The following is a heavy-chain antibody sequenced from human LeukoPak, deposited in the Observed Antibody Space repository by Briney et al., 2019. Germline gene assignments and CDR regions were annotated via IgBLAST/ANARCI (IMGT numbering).Heavy chain of an antibody. V-gene: IGHV3-30*04. D-gene: IGHD5-18*01. J-gene: IGHJ4*02. Sequence: GRSLRLSCAASGFTFSNYAMHWVRQAPGKGLEWLAIVSYDGTNKYSADSVKGRFTISRDNSKNMVFLQVNSLRAEDTAAYYCARDHGYTYSKDRFDYWGQGTLVTVSS. CDR3: ARDHGYTYSKDRFDY. CDR1: GFTFSNYA. CDR2: VSYDGTNK.